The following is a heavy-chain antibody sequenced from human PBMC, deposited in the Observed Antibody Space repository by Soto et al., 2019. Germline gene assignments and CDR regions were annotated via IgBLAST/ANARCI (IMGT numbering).Heavy chain of an antibody. J-gene: IGHJ5*02. CDR1: GGSISSYY. CDR3: ARSSMTTVVTPYNWFDP. V-gene: IGHV4-59*01. Sequence: SSETLSLTCTVSGGSISSYYWSWIRQPPGKGLEWIGYIYYSGSTNYNPSLKSRVTISVDTSKNQFSLKLSSVTAADTAVYYCARSSMTTVVTPYNWFDPWGQGTLVTVSS. CDR2: IYYSGST. D-gene: IGHD4-17*01.